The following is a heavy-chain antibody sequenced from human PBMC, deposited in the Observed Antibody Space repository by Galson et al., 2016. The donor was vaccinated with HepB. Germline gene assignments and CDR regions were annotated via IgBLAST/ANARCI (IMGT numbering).Heavy chain of an antibody. V-gene: IGHV1-2*02. CDR1: GYTFTGYY. Sequence: VTVSCKASGYTFTGYYMYWVRQATGQGLEWMGWINPNSGDTNSAQKFQGRVTMTRDTSISTAYMELKRLRSDDTAVYYCARQTGVGGDYWGQGTLVTVSS. CDR3: ARQTGVGGDY. D-gene: IGHD3-16*01. CDR2: INPNSGDT. J-gene: IGHJ4*02.